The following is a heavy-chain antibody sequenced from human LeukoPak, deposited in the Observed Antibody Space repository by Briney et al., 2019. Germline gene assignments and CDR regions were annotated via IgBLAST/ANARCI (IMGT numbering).Heavy chain of an antibody. CDR1: GGTFSSYA. CDR3: ARDGRDYYDSSGARNDY. J-gene: IGHJ4*02. Sequence: SVKVSCKASGGTFSSYAISWVRQAPGQGLEWMGRIIPILGIANYAQKFQGRVTITADKSTSTAYMELSSLRSEDTAVYHCARDGRDYYDSSGARNDYWGQGTLATVSS. D-gene: IGHD3-22*01. V-gene: IGHV1-69*04. CDR2: IIPILGIA.